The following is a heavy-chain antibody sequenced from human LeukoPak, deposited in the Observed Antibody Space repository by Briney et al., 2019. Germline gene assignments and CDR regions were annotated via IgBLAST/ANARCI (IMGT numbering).Heavy chain of an antibody. V-gene: IGHV4-39*01. Sequence: PSQTLSLTCTVSGGSISSGSCYWSWIRQPAGKGLEWIGSIYYSGSTYYNPSLKSRVTISVDTSKNQFSLKLSSVTAADTAVYYCARQVRCSSTSCYNYYYYMDVWGKGTTVTVSS. D-gene: IGHD2-2*02. J-gene: IGHJ6*03. CDR3: ARQVRCSSTSCYNYYYYMDV. CDR1: GGSISSGSCY. CDR2: IYYSGST.